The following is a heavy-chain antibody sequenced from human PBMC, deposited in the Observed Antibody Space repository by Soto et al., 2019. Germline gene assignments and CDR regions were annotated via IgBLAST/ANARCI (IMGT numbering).Heavy chain of an antibody. V-gene: IGHV3-43*01. CDR2: ISWDGGST. D-gene: IGHD2-15*01. CDR1: GFTFDDYT. J-gene: IGHJ6*02. Sequence: GGSLRLSCAASGFTFDDYTIHWVRQAPGKGLEWVALISWDGGSTYYADSVKGRFTISRDNSKNSLYLQMNSLRTEDTALYYCAKDNSPLTPYYYGMDVWGQGTTVTVSS. CDR3: AKDNSPLTPYYYGMDV.